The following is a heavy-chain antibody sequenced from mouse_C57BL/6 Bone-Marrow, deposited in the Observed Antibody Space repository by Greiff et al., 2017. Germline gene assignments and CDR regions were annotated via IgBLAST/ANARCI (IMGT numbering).Heavy chain of an antibody. CDR2: IDPENGDT. CDR1: GFNIKDDY. Sequence: VQLQQSGAELVRPGASVQLSCTASGFNIKDDYMHWVKQRPEQGLEWIGWIDPENGDTEYASKFPGKATITAATSANTAYLQLSSLTSEDTAVYYCTTYYDGLYWYFDVWGTGTTVTVSS. CDR3: TTYYDGLYWYFDV. D-gene: IGHD2-3*01. J-gene: IGHJ1*03. V-gene: IGHV14-4*01.